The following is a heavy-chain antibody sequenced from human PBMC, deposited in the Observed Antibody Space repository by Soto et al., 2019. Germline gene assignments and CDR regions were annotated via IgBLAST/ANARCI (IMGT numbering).Heavy chain of an antibody. CDR2: IYYSGST. J-gene: IGHJ5*02. CDR3: AGGAWGRVQLWSLPYFRWFDP. CDR1: GGSISSYY. Sequence: PSETLSLTCTVSGGSISSYYWSWIRQPPGKGLEWIGYIYYSGSTNYNPSLKSRVTISVDTSKNQFSLKLSSVTAADTAVYYCAGGAWGRVQLWSLPYFRWFDPWGQGTLVTVSS. V-gene: IGHV4-59*01. D-gene: IGHD5-18*01.